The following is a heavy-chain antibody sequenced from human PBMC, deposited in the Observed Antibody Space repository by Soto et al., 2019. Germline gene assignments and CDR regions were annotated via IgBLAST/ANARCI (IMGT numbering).Heavy chain of an antibody. CDR1: GFTFSNAW. Sequence: EVQLVDSGGGMVKPGGSLTLSCAASGFTFSNAWMSWVRQAPGKGLEWVGRIESKTDGETTDYAAPVKGRFTISRDDSKNTMYLQMNSLQIEDTAVYYCTLHIVVVTSVHNYFNHWGQGTLVTVSS. CDR3: TLHIVVVTSVHNYFNH. V-gene: IGHV3-15*04. D-gene: IGHD2-21*02. CDR2: IESKTDGETT. J-gene: IGHJ4*02.